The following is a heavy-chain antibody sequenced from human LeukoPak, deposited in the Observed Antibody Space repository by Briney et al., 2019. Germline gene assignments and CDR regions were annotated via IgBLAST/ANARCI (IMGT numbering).Heavy chain of an antibody. J-gene: IGHJ4*02. CDR2: INPNSGGT. CDR3: ARGQQWLFYYFDY. Sequence: ASVKVSCKASGYTFTGHYMHWVRQAPGQGLEWMGWINPNSGGTNYAQKFQGRVTMTRDTSISTAYMELSRLRSDDTAVYYCARGQQWLFYYFDYWGQGALVTVSS. CDR1: GYTFTGHY. V-gene: IGHV1-2*02. D-gene: IGHD6-19*01.